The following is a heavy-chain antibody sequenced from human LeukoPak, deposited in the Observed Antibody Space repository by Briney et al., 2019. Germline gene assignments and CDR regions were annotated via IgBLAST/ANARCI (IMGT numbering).Heavy chain of an antibody. CDR1: GFTFDDYT. J-gene: IGHJ4*02. Sequence: GGSLRLSCAASGFTFDDYTMHWVRQAPGKGLEWVSLISWDGGSTYYADSVKGRFTISRDNSKNTLYLQMNSLRAEDTAVYYCAKASGIAAAGPPSSYWGQGTLVTVSS. CDR3: AKASGIAAAGPPSSY. V-gene: IGHV3-43*01. CDR2: ISWDGGST. D-gene: IGHD6-13*01.